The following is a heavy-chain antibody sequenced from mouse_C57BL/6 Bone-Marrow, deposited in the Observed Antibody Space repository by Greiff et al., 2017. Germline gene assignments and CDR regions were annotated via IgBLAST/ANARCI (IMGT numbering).Heavy chain of an antibody. CDR3: AREDYYGSSVVDY. CDR1: GFTFSDYG. V-gene: IGHV5-17*01. Sequence: EVQVVESGGGLVKPGGSLKLSCAASGFTFSDYGMHWVRQAPEKGLEWVAYISSGSSTIYYADTVKGRFTISRDNAKNTLFLQMTSLRSEDTAMYYCAREDYYGSSVVDYWGQGTTLTVSS. D-gene: IGHD1-1*01. CDR2: ISSGSSTI. J-gene: IGHJ2*01.